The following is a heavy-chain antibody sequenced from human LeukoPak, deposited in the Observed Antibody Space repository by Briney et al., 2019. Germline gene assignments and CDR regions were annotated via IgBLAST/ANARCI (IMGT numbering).Heavy chain of an antibody. CDR3: ANIGSSTFGSTGF. CDR2: VSNSGDTT. D-gene: IGHD3-16*01. Sequence: GGSLRLSCVASGFTFSTYGMIWVRQAPGKGPEWVPLVSNSGDTTNYADSVKGRFTISRDNSKNTLYLQMDSLRAEDTAAYYCANIGSSTFGSTGFWGQGTLVTVSS. CDR1: GFTFSTYG. V-gene: IGHV3-23*01. J-gene: IGHJ4*02.